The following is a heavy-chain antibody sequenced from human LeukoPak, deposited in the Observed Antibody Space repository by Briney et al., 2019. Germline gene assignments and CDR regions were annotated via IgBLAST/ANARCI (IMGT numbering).Heavy chain of an antibody. CDR3: ARQGIAERYFDL. J-gene: IGHJ2*01. V-gene: IGHV5-51*01. CDR1: GYNFAIYW. Sequence: GESLKISCKAPGYNFAIYWFAWVRQMPGKGLEWMGIIYPGDSDTRYSPSFQGQVTISADKSINTAYLQWSSLEASDTAIYYCARQGIAERYFDLWGRGTLVTVSS. CDR2: IYPGDSDT. D-gene: IGHD6-13*01.